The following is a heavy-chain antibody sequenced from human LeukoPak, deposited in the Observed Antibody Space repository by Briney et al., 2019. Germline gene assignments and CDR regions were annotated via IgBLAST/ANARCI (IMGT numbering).Heavy chain of an antibody. J-gene: IGHJ3*02. CDR2: ISGSGGST. CDR3: AKDLDSSGWYDAFDI. CDR1: GFTFSSYA. Sequence: GGSLRLSCAASGFTFSSYAMSWVRQAPGKGLEWVSAISGSGGSTYYADSVEGRFTISRDNSKNTLYLQMNSLRAEDTAVYYCAKDLDSSGWYDAFDIWGQGTMVTVSS. V-gene: IGHV3-23*01. D-gene: IGHD6-19*01.